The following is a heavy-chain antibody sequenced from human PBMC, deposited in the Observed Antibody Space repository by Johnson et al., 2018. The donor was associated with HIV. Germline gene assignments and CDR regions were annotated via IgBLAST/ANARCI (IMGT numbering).Heavy chain of an antibody. CDR3: ARGVSSGYYSNAFDV. CDR2: INYNGGST. J-gene: IGHJ3*01. D-gene: IGHD3-22*01. Sequence: VTLVESGGGLVKPVGSLRLSCSASGFTFSDYYMSWIRQAPGKGLEWVSGINYNGGSTGYADSVRDRFSISRDNAKNSLYLQMNSLRAEDTALYYCARGVSSGYYSNAFDVWGQRTMATVSS. V-gene: IGHV3-20*04. CDR1: GFTFSDYY.